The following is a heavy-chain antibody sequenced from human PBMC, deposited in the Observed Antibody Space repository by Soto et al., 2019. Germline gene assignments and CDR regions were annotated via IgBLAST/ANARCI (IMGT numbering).Heavy chain of an antibody. J-gene: IGHJ5*02. Sequence: SVKVSCKASGGTFSSYTISWVRQAPGQGLEWMGRIIPILGIANYAQKFQGRVTITADKSTSTAYMELSSLRSEDTAVYYCARAGLRRDGYNSVDWFDPWGQGTLVTVSS. CDR3: ARAGLRRDGYNSVDWFDP. CDR2: IIPILGIA. CDR1: GGTFSSYT. V-gene: IGHV1-69*02. D-gene: IGHD5-12*01.